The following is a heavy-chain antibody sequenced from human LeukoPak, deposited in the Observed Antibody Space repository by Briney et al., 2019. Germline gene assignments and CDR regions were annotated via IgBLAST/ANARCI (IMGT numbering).Heavy chain of an antibody. D-gene: IGHD3-10*01. V-gene: IGHV4-4*07. Sequence: SETLSLTCTVSGVSISGYYWSWIRQPAGKGLEWIGRIHTSGSTNYNPSLKSRVTMSVDTSKNQFSLKMSSVTAADTAVYYCARESYIYGSGSHDAFDIWGQGTMVTVSS. J-gene: IGHJ3*02. CDR1: GVSISGYY. CDR3: ARESYIYGSGSHDAFDI. CDR2: IHTSGST.